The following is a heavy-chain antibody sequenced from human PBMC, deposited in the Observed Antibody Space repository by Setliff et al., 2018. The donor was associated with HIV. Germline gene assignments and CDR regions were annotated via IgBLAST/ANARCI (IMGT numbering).Heavy chain of an antibody. Sequence: GESLRLSCAASGLTFSSYTMNWVRQAPGKGLEWVSSISSSSSYIYYADSVKGRFTISRDNAKNSLYLQMNSLRAEDTAVYYCARDRAESYYYYYYYMDVWGKGTTVTVSS. CDR3: ARDRAESYYYYYYYMDV. CDR2: ISSSSSYI. J-gene: IGHJ6*03. D-gene: IGHD3-10*01. CDR1: GLTFSSYT. V-gene: IGHV3-21*01.